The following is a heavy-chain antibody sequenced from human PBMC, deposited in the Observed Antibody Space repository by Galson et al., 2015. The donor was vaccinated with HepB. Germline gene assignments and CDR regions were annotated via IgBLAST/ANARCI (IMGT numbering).Heavy chain of an antibody. D-gene: IGHD3-10*01. Sequence: SLRLSCAASGFVFGSYAMHWVRQSPGRGLEWVAVISYDGGHKYYLDSDKGRFIVSRDNSKNTLYLQMNNLTTADTATYYCSRARGDHYDSGPAFWGQGSLVSVSS. J-gene: IGHJ4*02. CDR1: GFVFGSYA. V-gene: IGHV3-30*04. CDR2: ISYDGGHK. CDR3: SRARGDHYDSGPAF.